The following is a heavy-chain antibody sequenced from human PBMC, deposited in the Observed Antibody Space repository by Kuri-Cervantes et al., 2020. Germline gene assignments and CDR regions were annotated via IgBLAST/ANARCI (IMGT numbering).Heavy chain of an antibody. CDR2: ISSSSTI. Sequence: GESLKISCAASGSTFSSYNMNWVRQAPGKGLEWVSYISSSSTIYYADSVKGRFTISRDNAENSLYLQMNSLRTEDTAFYYCAKALGSVRRGYYFDYWGQGALVTVSS. D-gene: IGHD6-19*01. CDR1: GSTFSSYN. V-gene: IGHV3-48*04. CDR3: AKALGSVRRGYYFDY. J-gene: IGHJ4*02.